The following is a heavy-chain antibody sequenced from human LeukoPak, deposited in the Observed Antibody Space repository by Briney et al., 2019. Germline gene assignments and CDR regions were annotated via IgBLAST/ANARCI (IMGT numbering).Heavy chain of an antibody. D-gene: IGHD4-23*01. CDR3: ARVRRWPPSSGTDY. CDR1: GGSFSGYY. V-gene: IGHV4-34*01. J-gene: IGHJ4*02. CDR2: TNHSGST. Sequence: SETLSLTCAVYGGSFSGYYWSWIRQPPGKGLEWSEETNHSGSTNYNPSLKSRVTISVDTSKNQFSLKLSSVTAADTAVYYCARVRRWPPSSGTDYWGQGTLVTVSS.